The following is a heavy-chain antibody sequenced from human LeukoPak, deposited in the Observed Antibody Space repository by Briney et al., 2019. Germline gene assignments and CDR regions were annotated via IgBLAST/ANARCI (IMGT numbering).Heavy chain of an antibody. D-gene: IGHD3-10*01. CDR3: ARGLVRGIASNFFDP. CDR1: GGSFSGSFSGYY. V-gene: IGHV4-34*01. CDR2: INHSGSA. J-gene: IGHJ5*02. Sequence: NPSETLSLTCAGYGGSFSGSFSGYYCSWIRQPPGKGLEWIGEINHSGSANYNPSLKSRVTISLDTSKNQFSLKLSSVTAADMAVYYCARGLVRGIASNFFDPWGQGTRVTVSS.